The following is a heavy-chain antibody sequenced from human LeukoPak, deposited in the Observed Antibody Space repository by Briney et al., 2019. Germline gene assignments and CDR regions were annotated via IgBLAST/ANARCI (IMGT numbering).Heavy chain of an antibody. V-gene: IGHV1-2*02. J-gene: IGHJ4*02. CDR3: ARDQGSGYQN. CDR1: GYTFTGYY. CDR2: INPNSGGT. Sequence: GASVKVSCKASGYTFTGYYVHWVRQAPGQGLEWMGWINPNSGGTNYAQKFQGRVTMTRDTSISTAYMELSRLRSDDTAVYYCARDQGSGYQNWGQGTLVTVSS. D-gene: IGHD3-22*01.